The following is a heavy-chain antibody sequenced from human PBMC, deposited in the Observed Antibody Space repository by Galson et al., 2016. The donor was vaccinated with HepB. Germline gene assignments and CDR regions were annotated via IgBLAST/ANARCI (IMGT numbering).Heavy chain of an antibody. CDR2: INHSGFT. V-gene: IGHV4-34*01. D-gene: IGHD2-15*01. CDR3: AGVVVAATNWFDP. Sequence: SETLSLTCGVSGGSFKAYYWSWILQSPGKGLEWIGEINHSGFTKYSPSLKSRVTISVDTSKNQFSLELTSMTAADTAVYYCAGVVVAATNWFDPWGQGTLVTVSS. CDR1: GGSFKAYY. J-gene: IGHJ5*02.